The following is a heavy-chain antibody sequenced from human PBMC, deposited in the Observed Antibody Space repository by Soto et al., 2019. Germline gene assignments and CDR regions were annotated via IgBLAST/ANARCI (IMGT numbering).Heavy chain of an antibody. J-gene: IGHJ4*02. CDR2: INHSGST. Sequence: SETLSLTFAVYGGSFSGYYWSWIRQPPGKGLEWIGEINHSGSTNCNPSLKSRVTISLDTPKNQFSLKLSSVTAADTAVYYCARHPGYYDILTGYTTYYFDSWGQGILVTVSS. V-gene: IGHV4-34*01. CDR1: GGSFSGYY. D-gene: IGHD3-9*01. CDR3: ARHPGYYDILTGYTTYYFDS.